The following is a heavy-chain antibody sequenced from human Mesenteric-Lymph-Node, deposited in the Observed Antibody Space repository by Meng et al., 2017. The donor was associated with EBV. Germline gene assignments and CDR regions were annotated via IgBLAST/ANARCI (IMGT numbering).Heavy chain of an antibody. J-gene: IGHJ4*02. CDR2: INHRRST. CDR1: GGSFTGYY. Sequence: QVQLQQWGAGLLKPSETLSLTCAVYGGSFTGYYWSWIRQPPGKGLEWIGDINHRRSTNYNPSLKSRLTLSVDTSKNQFSLNLSSVTAADTAVYYCARDSGITVTNSFDYWGQGALVTVSS. CDR3: ARDSGITVTNSFDY. V-gene: IGHV4-34*01. D-gene: IGHD1-20*01.